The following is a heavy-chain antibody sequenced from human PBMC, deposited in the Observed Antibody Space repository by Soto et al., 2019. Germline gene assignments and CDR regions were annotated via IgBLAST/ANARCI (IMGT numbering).Heavy chain of an antibody. V-gene: IGHV1-8*01. CDR2: MNPNSGNT. CDR3: ARGDYYDFWSGYAYYYYMDV. CDR1: GYTFTSYD. D-gene: IGHD3-3*01. J-gene: IGHJ6*03. Sequence: QVQLVQSGAEVKKPGASVKVSCKASGYTFTSYDINWVRQATGQGLEWMGWMNPNSGNTGYAQKFQGRVTMTRNTSISTAYMELSSLRSEDTAVYYCARGDYYDFWSGYAYYYYMDVWGKGTTVTVSS.